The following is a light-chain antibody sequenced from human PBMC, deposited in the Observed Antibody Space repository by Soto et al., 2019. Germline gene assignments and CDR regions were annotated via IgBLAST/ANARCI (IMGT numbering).Light chain of an antibody. CDR1: QSVSSSY. Sequence: EIVLTQSPGTLSLSPGERATLSCRASQSVSSSYLAWYQQKPGQAPRLLIYGASSRATGIPDRFSGSGSGTDFTLTISRLEPEDFAVYYCQQHGSSLWTFGQGTKAEIK. J-gene: IGKJ1*01. V-gene: IGKV3-20*01. CDR2: GAS. CDR3: QQHGSSLWT.